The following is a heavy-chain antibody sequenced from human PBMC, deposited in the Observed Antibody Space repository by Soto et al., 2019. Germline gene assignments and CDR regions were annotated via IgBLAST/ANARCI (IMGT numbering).Heavy chain of an antibody. D-gene: IGHD1-20*01. V-gene: IGHV3-48*02. CDR3: ARVTGTSPPRFDY. CDR2: ISGRSSTI. Sequence: EVQLVESGGGLVQPGGSLRLSCAASGFTFSSYSMNWVRQAPGKGLEWVSYISGRSSTIYYADSVKGRFTISRDNAKNSLYLQMNSLRDEDAAVYYCARVTGTSPPRFDYWGQGTLVTVSS. J-gene: IGHJ4*02. CDR1: GFTFSSYS.